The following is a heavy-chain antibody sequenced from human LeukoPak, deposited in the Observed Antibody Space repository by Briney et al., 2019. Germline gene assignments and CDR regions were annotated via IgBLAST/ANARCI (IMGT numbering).Heavy chain of an antibody. CDR2: IKSKTDGGTT. Sequence: MPGGSQRLSCAASGFTFSNAWMSWVRQAPGKGLEWVGRIKSKTDGGTTDYAAPVKDRFTISRDDSKNTLYLQMNSLKTADTAVYYCTTTPYGDYDRGYWGQGTLVTVSS. J-gene: IGHJ4*02. D-gene: IGHD4-17*01. V-gene: IGHV3-15*01. CDR3: TTTPYGDYDRGY. CDR1: GFTFSNAW.